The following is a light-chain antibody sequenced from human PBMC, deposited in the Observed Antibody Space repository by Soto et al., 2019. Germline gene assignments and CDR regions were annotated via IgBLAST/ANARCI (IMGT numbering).Light chain of an antibody. CDR3: QQYGSSPFT. J-gene: IGKJ3*01. CDR1: QSVSSSY. CDR2: GAS. V-gene: IGKV3-20*01. Sequence: EIVLTQSPGTLSFSPGERATLSCRASQSVSSSYLAWYQQKPGQAPRLLIYGASSRATGFPDRFSGSGSGTDFTLTISRLEPEDFAVYYCQQYGSSPFTFGPGTKVDIK.